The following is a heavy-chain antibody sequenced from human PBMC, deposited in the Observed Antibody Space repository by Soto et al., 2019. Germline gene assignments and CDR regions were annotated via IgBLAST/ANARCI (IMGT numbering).Heavy chain of an antibody. Sequence: GGSLRRSCAGSGFSFGSYAMYWVPQPPGKGLEGVGTVSYEGSIAYYSDSVKGRYKITRDNSMHTIYLQMNRISAEDSALYYCARGFEAIERDYYYYGMDVWGQGTRVTVSS. CDR1: GFSFGSYA. V-gene: IGHV3-30*07. J-gene: IGHJ6*02. CDR2: VSYEGSIA. CDR3: ARGFEAIERDYYYYGMDV. D-gene: IGHD3-9*01.